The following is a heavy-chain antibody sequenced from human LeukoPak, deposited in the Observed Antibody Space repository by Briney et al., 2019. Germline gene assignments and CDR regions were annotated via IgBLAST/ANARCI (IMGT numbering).Heavy chain of an antibody. CDR1: ALTFSRYW. V-gene: IGHV3-74*01. Sequence: PRGSLRLSCAASALTFSRYWMHWVRQAPGKGLVWVSHSNSIGSSTYYADSVKGRFTISRDNAKNTLYLQMNSLRAEDTAVYYCARGGPYSSSSLDYWGQGTLVTVSS. CDR3: ARGGPYSSSSLDY. D-gene: IGHD6-6*01. J-gene: IGHJ4*02. CDR2: SNSIGSST.